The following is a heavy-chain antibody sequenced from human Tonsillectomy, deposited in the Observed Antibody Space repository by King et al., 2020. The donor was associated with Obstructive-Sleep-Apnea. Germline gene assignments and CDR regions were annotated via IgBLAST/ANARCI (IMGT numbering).Heavy chain of an antibody. V-gene: IGHV3-11*01. CDR3: ASQGRGPPDAFDI. Sequence: VQLVESGGGLVKPGGSLRLSCAASGFSFSDYYMSWIRQAPGKGLEWVSYISNSDNTIYYADSVKGRFTISRDNAKNSLYLQMNSLRAEDTAVYYCASQGRGPPDAFDIWGQGTLVTVSS. CDR2: ISNSDNTI. J-gene: IGHJ3*02. D-gene: IGHD3/OR15-3a*01. CDR1: GFSFSDYY.